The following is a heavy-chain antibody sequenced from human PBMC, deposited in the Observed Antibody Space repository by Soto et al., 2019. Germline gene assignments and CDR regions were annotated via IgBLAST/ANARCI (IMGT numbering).Heavy chain of an antibody. CDR1: GFTFSSYA. CDR2: ISYDGSNK. Sequence: GGSLRLSCAASGFTFSSYAMHWVRQAPGKGLEWVAVISYDGSNKYYADSVKGRFTISRDNSKNTLYLQMNSLRAEDTAVYYCARDPAYYYDSSGYYIGWFDPWGQGTLVTVSS. J-gene: IGHJ5*02. CDR3: ARDPAYYYDSSGYYIGWFDP. V-gene: IGHV3-30-3*01. D-gene: IGHD3-22*01.